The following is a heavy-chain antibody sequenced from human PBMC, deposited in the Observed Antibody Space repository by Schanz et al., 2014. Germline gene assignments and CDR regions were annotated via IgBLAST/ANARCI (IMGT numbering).Heavy chain of an antibody. Sequence: EVQLVESGGGLVQPGKSLRLSCATSGFTLNNAWMNWVRQAPGKGLQWVARIKSKTDGGTRDYAAPVKGRFTISTDDSKNPVYLQMNSLQTEDTAVYYCTADLWFGAVWGVWWGQGTLXTVSS. V-gene: IGHV3-15*01. CDR3: TADLWFGAVWGVW. D-gene: IGHD3-10*01. CDR2: IKSKTDGGTR. J-gene: IGHJ4*02. CDR1: GFTLNNAW.